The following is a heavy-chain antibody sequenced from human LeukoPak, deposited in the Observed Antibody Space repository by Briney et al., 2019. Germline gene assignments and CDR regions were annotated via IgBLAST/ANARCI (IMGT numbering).Heavy chain of an antibody. J-gene: IGHJ4*02. CDR3: ATDRGWRTSGYYLYYLEY. V-gene: IGHV3-7*01. CDR2: IKHDGSEK. CDR1: GFIFTNYF. Sequence: GGSLRLSCAASGFIFTNYFMSWVRQAPGKGLEWVASIKHDGSEKYYVDSVRGRFTISRDNTMNSLYLQMSSLRAEDTAVYYCATDRGWRTSGYYLYYLEYWGQGTLVTYSS. D-gene: IGHD3-3*01.